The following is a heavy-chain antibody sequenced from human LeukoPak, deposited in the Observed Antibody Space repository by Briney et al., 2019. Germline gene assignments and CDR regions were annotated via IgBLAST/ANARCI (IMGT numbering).Heavy chain of an antibody. V-gene: IGHV4-39*01. CDR1: GGSVSSGSYY. CDR2: IYYSGST. D-gene: IGHD3-3*01. CDR3: ARNDFWSGLYFDY. J-gene: IGHJ4*02. Sequence: SETLSLTCTVSGGSVSSGSYYWGWIRQPPGKGLEWVGSIYYSGSTYYNPSLKSRVTISVDTSKNQFSLKLSSVTAADTAVYYCARNDFWSGLYFDYWGQGTLVTVSS.